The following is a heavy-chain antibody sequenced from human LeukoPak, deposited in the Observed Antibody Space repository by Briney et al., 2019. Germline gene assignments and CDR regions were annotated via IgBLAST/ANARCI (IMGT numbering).Heavy chain of an antibody. Sequence: GRSLRLSCAASGFTFSSYAMHWVRQAPGKGLEWVSAISGSGGSTYYADSVKGRFTISRDNSKNTLYLQMNSLRAEDTAVYYCAKDPYICSGGSCYSSFDYWGQGTLVTVSS. CDR2: ISGSGGST. CDR1: GFTFSSYA. J-gene: IGHJ4*02. D-gene: IGHD2-15*01. V-gene: IGHV3-23*01. CDR3: AKDPYICSGGSCYSSFDY.